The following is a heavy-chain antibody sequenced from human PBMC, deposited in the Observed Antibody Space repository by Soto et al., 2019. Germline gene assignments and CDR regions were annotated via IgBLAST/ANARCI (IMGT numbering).Heavy chain of an antibody. D-gene: IGHD3-16*01. Sequence: PGGSLRLSCAASGFSFSTYNMNWVRQAPGKRLEWVSYISPSSSTIYYTDSVRGRFTISRDNAKNSLYLQMNSLRAEDTAVYHCARLGPGYYFDFWGQGALVTVSS. V-gene: IGHV3-48*01. CDR3: ARLGPGYYFDF. CDR1: GFSFSTYN. J-gene: IGHJ4*02. CDR2: ISPSSSTI.